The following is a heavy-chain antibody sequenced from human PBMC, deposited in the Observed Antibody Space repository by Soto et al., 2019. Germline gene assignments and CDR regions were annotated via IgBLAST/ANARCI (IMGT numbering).Heavy chain of an antibody. D-gene: IGHD1-1*01. CDR2: IWYDGSYK. Sequence: QVQVVESGGGVVQPGESLRLSCTTSGFTSSAYGFHWVRQAPGKGLEGVALIWYDGSYKYYTDSVKGRFTISRDSSKNTISLQMDRLRVEDREKYYCARDAFSSKTSLQRTRYYIDYMVVWGKGTPGTGSS. V-gene: IGHV3-33*01. CDR3: ARDAFSSKTSLQRTRYYIDYMVV. J-gene: IGHJ6*03. CDR1: GFTSSAYG.